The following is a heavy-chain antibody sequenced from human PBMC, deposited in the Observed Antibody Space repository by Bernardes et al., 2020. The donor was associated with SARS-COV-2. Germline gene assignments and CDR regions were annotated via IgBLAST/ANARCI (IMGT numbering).Heavy chain of an antibody. Sequence: GGSLRLSCAASGFTFSTYNMNWVRQAPGKGLEWVSYISSSSSTKDYADSVKGRFTISRDNAKNSLYLQMNSLRDEDTAMYYCARITRVDLDYWGQGTLVTVSS. CDR1: GFTFSTYN. V-gene: IGHV3-48*02. D-gene: IGHD1-20*01. CDR3: ARITRVDLDY. J-gene: IGHJ4*02. CDR2: ISSSSSTK.